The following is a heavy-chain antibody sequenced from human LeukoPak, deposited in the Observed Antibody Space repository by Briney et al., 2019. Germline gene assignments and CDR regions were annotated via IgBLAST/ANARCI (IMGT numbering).Heavy chain of an antibody. CDR1: GFTFRTFG. J-gene: IGHJ4*02. Sequence: PGRSLRLSCTASGFTFRTFGFHWVRQAPGKGLEWVALIWNDGSNKYYADSVKGRFTISRDNSKNTLYLQMNSLRAEDTAVYYCAKEPPRTGAPDYWGQGTLVAVSS. V-gene: IGHV3-33*06. D-gene: IGHD7-27*01. CDR2: IWNDGSNK. CDR3: AKEPPRTGAPDY.